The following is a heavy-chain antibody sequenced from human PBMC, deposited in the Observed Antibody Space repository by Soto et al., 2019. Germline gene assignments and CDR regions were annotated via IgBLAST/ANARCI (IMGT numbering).Heavy chain of an antibody. CDR3: ARILLPGAHYDI. Sequence: QVQLLQSGAEVQKPGASVKLSCKTSGNSLSAFAIHWVRQAPGQGLEWMGWINPGNGNRRYSRKFQGRVTITMDTSASTAYMDLSSLDSDDTAVYYCARILLPGAHYDIWGQGTMVTVFS. D-gene: IGHD3-10*01. J-gene: IGHJ3*02. CDR1: GNSLSAFA. V-gene: IGHV1-3*01. CDR2: INPGNGNR.